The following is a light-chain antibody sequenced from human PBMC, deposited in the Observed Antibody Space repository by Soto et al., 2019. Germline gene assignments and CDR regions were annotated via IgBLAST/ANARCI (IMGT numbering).Light chain of an antibody. CDR3: SSYTSSSTLPDV. CDR2: DVS. V-gene: IGLV2-14*01. CDR1: SSDVGGYNY. Sequence: QSALTQPASVSGSPGQSITISCTGTSSDVGGYNYVSWYQQHPGKAPKLMIYDVSNLPSGVSNRFSGSKSGNTASLTISGLQAEDEADYYCSSYTSSSTLPDVFGTGTKLTVL. J-gene: IGLJ1*01.